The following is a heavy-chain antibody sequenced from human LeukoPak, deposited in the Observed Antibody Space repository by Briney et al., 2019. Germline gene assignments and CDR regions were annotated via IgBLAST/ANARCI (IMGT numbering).Heavy chain of an antibody. Sequence: SETLSLTCTVSGGSISSYYWSWIRQPAGKGLEWIGRIYTSGSTNYNPSLKSRVTMSVDTSKNQFSLKLSSVTAADTAVYYCARGDYDFWSGYYDRGFDYWGQGTLVTVSS. D-gene: IGHD3-3*01. CDR3: ARGDYDFWSGYYDRGFDY. J-gene: IGHJ4*02. V-gene: IGHV4-4*07. CDR2: IYTSGST. CDR1: GGSISSYY.